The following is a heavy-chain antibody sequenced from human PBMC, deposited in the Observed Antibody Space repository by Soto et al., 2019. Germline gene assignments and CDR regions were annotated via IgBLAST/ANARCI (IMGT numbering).Heavy chain of an antibody. CDR2: ITDSSDTV. J-gene: IGHJ4*02. CDR3: ARDFGHGYYLDY. Sequence: EVQLVDSGGGLVQPGGSLRLYCVASGFSFSNYNMNWVRQAPGKGLEWVSYITDSSDTVHYADSVRGRFTISRDNAESSLYLQMNSLRDEDTAVYFCARDFGHGYYLDYWGRGTLVTVSS. CDR1: GFSFSNYN. D-gene: IGHD3-3*01. V-gene: IGHV3-48*02.